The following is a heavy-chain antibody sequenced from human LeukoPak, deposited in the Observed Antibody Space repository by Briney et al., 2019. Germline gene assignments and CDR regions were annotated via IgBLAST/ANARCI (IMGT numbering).Heavy chain of an antibody. Sequence: ASVKVSCKASGYTFTSYAMHWVRQAPGQRLEWMGWINAGNGNTKYSQKFQGRVTITRDTSASTAYMKLSSLRSEDTAVYYCARVIASYYYDSSGFDYWGQGTLVTVSS. V-gene: IGHV1-3*01. CDR3: ARVIASYYYDSSGFDY. CDR2: INAGNGNT. D-gene: IGHD3-22*01. CDR1: GYTFTSYA. J-gene: IGHJ4*02.